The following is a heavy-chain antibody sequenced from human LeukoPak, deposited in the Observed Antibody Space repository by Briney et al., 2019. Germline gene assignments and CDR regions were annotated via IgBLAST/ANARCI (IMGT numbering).Heavy chain of an antibody. Sequence: GGSLRLSCAASGFTFISYGMHWVRQAPGKGLEWVAFIQYDGSNKYYADSVKGRFTISRDNSKNTLYLHMNSLGAEDTAVYYCATGSGSYPRPFDYWGQGTLVTVSS. CDR3: ATGSGSYPRPFDY. V-gene: IGHV3-30*02. CDR1: GFTFISYG. J-gene: IGHJ4*02. D-gene: IGHD3-10*01. CDR2: IQYDGSNK.